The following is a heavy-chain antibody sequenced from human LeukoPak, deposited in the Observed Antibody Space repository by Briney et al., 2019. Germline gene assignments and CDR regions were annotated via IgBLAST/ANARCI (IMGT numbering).Heavy chain of an antibody. J-gene: IGHJ4*02. D-gene: IGHD3-10*01. V-gene: IGHV4-4*09. Sequence: SETLSLTCTVSGGSISTYYWSWIRQPPGKGLEWIGYIYTSGSTDYNPSLKSRVTISVDTSKNQFSLKLSSVTAADTAVYYCASSMVRGAIDYWGQGTLVTVSS. CDR3: ASSMVRGAIDY. CDR1: GGSISTYY. CDR2: IYTSGST.